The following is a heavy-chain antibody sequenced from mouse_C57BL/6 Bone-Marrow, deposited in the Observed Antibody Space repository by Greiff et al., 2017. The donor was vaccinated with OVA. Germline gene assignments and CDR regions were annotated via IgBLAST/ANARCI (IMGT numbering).Heavy chain of an antibody. J-gene: IGHJ2*01. CDR2: INPNNGGT. V-gene: IGHV1-18*01. Sequence: VQLQQSGPELVKPGASVKIPCKASGYTFTDYNMDWVKQSHGKSLEWIGDINPNNGGTIYNQKFKGKATLTVDKSSSTAYMELRSLTSEDTAVYYCARSHITTVVYFDHWGQGTTLTVSS. CDR3: ARSHITTVVYFDH. D-gene: IGHD1-1*01. CDR1: GYTFTDYN.